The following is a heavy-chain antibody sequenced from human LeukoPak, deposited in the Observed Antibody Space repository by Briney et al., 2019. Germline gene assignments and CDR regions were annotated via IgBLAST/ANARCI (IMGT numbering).Heavy chain of an antibody. CDR2: VIPIFGTA. V-gene: IGHV1-69*05. CDR3: ARGSSGWYVWFDP. Sequence: ASVKVSCKASGGTFSSYAISWGRQAPGQGLEWMGGVIPIFGTANYAQKFQGRGTITTDESTSTAYMELSSLRSEDTAVYYCARGSSGWYVWFDPWGQGTLVTVSS. D-gene: IGHD6-19*01. CDR1: GGTFSSYA. J-gene: IGHJ5*02.